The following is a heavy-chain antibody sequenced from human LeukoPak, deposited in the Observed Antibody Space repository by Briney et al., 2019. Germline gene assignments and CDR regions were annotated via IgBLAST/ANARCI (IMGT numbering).Heavy chain of an antibody. V-gene: IGHV3-48*03. D-gene: IGHD6-6*01. Sequence: QPGGSLRLSCAASGFTFSSYEMNWVRQAPGKGLEWVSYISSSGSTIYYADSVKGRFTISRDNAKNSLYLQMNSLRAEDTAVYYCARVGYSSSSGFDPWGQGTLVTVSP. CDR1: GFTFSSYE. CDR2: ISSSGSTI. J-gene: IGHJ5*02. CDR3: ARVGYSSSSGFDP.